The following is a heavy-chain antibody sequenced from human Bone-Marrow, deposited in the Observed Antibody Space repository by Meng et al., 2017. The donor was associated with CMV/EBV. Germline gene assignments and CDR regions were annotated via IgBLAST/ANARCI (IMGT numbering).Heavy chain of an antibody. D-gene: IGHD3-16*02. CDR1: FTGSY. J-gene: IGHJ4*02. Sequence: FTGSYMHWVRQAPGQGLEWMGWINPNSGGTNYAQKFQGWVTMTRDTSISTAYMELSRLRSDDTAVYYCARANDYVWGSYRPAYYFDYWGQGTLVTVSS. CDR2: INPNSGGT. CDR3: ARANDYVWGSYRPAYYFDY. V-gene: IGHV1-2*04.